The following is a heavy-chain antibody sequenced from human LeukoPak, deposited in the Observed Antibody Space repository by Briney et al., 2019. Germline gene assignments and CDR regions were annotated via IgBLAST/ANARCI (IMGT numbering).Heavy chain of an antibody. CDR3: AKSVDYYDSSGYYYYFDY. V-gene: IGHV3-23*01. Sequence: GRSLRPSCAASGFTFSTYAMSWVRQAPGKGLEWVSAISGSGGSTYYADSVKGRFTISRDNSKNTLYLQMNSLRAEDTAVYYCAKSVDYYDSSGYYYYFDYWGQGTLVTVSS. CDR1: GFTFSTYA. D-gene: IGHD3-22*01. J-gene: IGHJ4*02. CDR2: ISGSGGST.